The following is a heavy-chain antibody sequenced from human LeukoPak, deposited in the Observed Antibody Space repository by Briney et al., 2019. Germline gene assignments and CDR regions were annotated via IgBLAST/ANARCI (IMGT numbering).Heavy chain of an antibody. V-gene: IGHV3-74*01. Sequence: GGSLRLSCAASGFTFSSYWMHWVRQAPGKGLVWVSRINTDGSSTSYADSVKGRFTISRDNAKNTLYLQMNSLRAEDTALYYCAKEMTGYRYFDYWGQGTLVTVSS. CDR3: AKEMTGYRYFDY. J-gene: IGHJ4*02. CDR2: INTDGSST. CDR1: GFTFSSYW. D-gene: IGHD3-9*01.